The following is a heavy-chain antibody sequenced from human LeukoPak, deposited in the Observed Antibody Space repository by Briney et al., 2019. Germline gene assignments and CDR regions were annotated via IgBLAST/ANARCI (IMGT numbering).Heavy chain of an antibody. CDR2: INPNSGGT. D-gene: IGHD1-26*01. V-gene: IGHV1-2*04. Sequence: ASVKVSCKASGYTFTSYGISWVRQAPGQGLEWMGWINPNSGGTNYAQKFQGWVTMTRDTSISTAYMELSRLRSDDTAVYYCARGGSYPPVLWLDPWGQGTLVTVSS. J-gene: IGHJ5*02. CDR3: ARGGSYPPVLWLDP. CDR1: GYTFTSYG.